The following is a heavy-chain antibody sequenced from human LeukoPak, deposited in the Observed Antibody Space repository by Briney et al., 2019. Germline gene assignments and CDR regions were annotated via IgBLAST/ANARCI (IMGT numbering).Heavy chain of an antibody. CDR2: ISSSSSTI. CDR3: AKDSLGYSSSWFAYYMDV. CDR1: GFTFSSYS. V-gene: IGHV3-48*01. D-gene: IGHD6-13*01. J-gene: IGHJ6*03. Sequence: PGGSLRLSCAASGFTFSSYSMNWVRQAPGKGLEWVSYISSSSSTIYYADSVKGRFTISRDSSKNTLYLQMNSLRAEDTAVYYCAKDSLGYSSSWFAYYMDVWGKGTTVTIS.